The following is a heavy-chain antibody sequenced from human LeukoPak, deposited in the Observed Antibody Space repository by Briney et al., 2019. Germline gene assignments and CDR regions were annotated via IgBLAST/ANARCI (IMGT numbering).Heavy chain of an antibody. CDR1: GYTFTSYY. Sequence: ASVTVSCKASGYTFTSYYMHWVRPAPGQGLEWMGIINPSGGSTSYAQKFQGRVTMTRDTSTSTVYMELSSLRSEDTAVYYCARELPLSRSIGIWGQGTMVTVSS. J-gene: IGHJ3*02. V-gene: IGHV1-46*01. CDR3: ARELPLSRSIGI. D-gene: IGHD3-10*01. CDR2: INPSGGST.